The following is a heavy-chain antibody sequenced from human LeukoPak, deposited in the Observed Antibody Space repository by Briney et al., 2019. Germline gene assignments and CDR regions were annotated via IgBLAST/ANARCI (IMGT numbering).Heavy chain of an antibody. D-gene: IGHD2-21*02. CDR2: INAGNGNT. CDR1: GYTFTSYA. CDR3: ARSGYLVVTAYDAFDI. Sequence: ASVKVSCKASGYTFTSYAMHWVRQAPGQRLEWMGWINAGNGNTKYSQKFQGRVTMTRDTSTSTIYMELSSLRSEDTAVYYCARSGYLVVTAYDAFDIWGQGTMVTVSS. J-gene: IGHJ3*02. V-gene: IGHV1-3*01.